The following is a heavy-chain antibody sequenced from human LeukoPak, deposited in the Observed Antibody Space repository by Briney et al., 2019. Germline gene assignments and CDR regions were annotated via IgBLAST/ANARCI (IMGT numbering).Heavy chain of an antibody. CDR2: IKQDGSEK. J-gene: IGHJ4*02. Sequence: GGSLRLSCAASGFTFSRYWMSWVRQAPGKGLEWVANIKQDGSEKDYVDSVKGRFTISRDNAKNSLYLQMNSLTAEDTAVYYCARGKSNYGDYVDYWGQGTLVTVSS. CDR3: ARGKSNYGDYVDY. V-gene: IGHV3-7*01. D-gene: IGHD4-17*01. CDR1: GFTFSRYW.